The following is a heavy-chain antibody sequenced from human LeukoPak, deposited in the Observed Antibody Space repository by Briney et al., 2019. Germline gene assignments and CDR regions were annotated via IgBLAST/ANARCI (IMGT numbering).Heavy chain of an antibody. CDR3: VRLRDFCTLHFYFYMDV. D-gene: IGHD2-2*01. J-gene: IGHJ6*03. CDR2: ISDDENT. CDR1: GGSFNSRNYY. V-gene: IGHV4-39*01. Sequence: SETLSLTCIVSGGSFNSRNYYWGWIRQPPGQGLEWIGHISDDENTHSNPSLKSRVTISVDSSKDQLSLNLLSVTAADTAVCYCVRLRDFCTLHFYFYMDVWGKGTTVTVS.